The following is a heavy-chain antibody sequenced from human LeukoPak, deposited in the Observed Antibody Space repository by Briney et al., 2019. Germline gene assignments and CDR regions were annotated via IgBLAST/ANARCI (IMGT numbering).Heavy chain of an antibody. D-gene: IGHD3-10*01. Sequence: PGGSLRLSCAASGFTLSSYAMSWVRQAPGKGLEWVSATSSSDAGTYYAESVRGRFTISRDNSKNTLYLQMNSLRAEDTAVYYCAKSADYGSGSSHFDYWGQGTLVTVSS. CDR2: TSSSDAGT. CDR1: GFTLSSYA. CDR3: AKSADYGSGSSHFDY. V-gene: IGHV3-23*01. J-gene: IGHJ4*02.